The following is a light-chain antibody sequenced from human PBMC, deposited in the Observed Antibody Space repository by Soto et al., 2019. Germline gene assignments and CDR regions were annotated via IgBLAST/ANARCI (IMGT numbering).Light chain of an antibody. CDR3: SSYTTRSALQV. CDR1: SSDVGGYNY. V-gene: IGLV2-14*01. CDR2: EVS. Sequence: QSALTQPASVSGSPGQSITISCTGTSSDVGGYNYVSWYQQHPGKAPKLMIYEVSNRPSGVSNRFSGSKSGNTASLTISGLQADDEADYYCSSYTTRSALQVFGTGTKVTVL. J-gene: IGLJ1*01.